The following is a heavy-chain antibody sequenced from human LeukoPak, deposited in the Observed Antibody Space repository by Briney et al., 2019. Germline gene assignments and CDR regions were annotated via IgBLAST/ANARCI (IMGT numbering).Heavy chain of an antibody. CDR3: AKDEGFAQQLVPSWFDP. J-gene: IGHJ5*02. D-gene: IGHD6-6*01. CDR2: ISGDGGST. CDR1: GFTFDDYA. V-gene: IGHV3-43*02. Sequence: PGGSLRLSCAASGFTFDDYAMHWVRQAPGKGLEWVSLISGDGGSTYYADSVKGRFTISRDNSKNSLYLQMNSLRTEDTALYYCAKDEGFAQQLVPSWFDPWGQGTLVTVSS.